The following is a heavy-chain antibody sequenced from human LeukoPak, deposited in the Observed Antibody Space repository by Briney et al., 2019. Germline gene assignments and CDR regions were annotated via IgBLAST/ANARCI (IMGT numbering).Heavy chain of an antibody. CDR1: GFTVTNNY. Sequence: PGGSLRLSCAASGFTVTNNYISWVRQAPGKGLEWVSVIYSGGSTYYADPVKGRSTISRDNSKNTLYLQMNSLRAEDTAVYYCARDAFDIWGQGTMVTVSS. V-gene: IGHV3-66*02. CDR3: ARDAFDI. J-gene: IGHJ3*02. CDR2: IYSGGST.